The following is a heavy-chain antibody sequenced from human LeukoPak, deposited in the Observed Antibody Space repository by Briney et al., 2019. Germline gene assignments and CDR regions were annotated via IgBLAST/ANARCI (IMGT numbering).Heavy chain of an antibody. V-gene: IGHV3-30*04. Sequence: GGSLRLSCAASGFTFSSYAMHWVHQAPGKGLEWVAVISYDGSNKYYADSVKGRFTISRDNSKNTLYLQMYSLRAEDTAVYYCARDSAEGNYFDYWGQGTLVTVSS. CDR2: ISYDGSNK. CDR3: ARDSAEGNYFDY. J-gene: IGHJ4*02. CDR1: GFTFSSYA.